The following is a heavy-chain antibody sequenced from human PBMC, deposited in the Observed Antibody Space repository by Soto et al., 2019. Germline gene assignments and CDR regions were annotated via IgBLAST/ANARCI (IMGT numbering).Heavy chain of an antibody. CDR2: IIPIFGTA. D-gene: IGHD2-2*01. J-gene: IGHJ6*02. Sequence: QVPLVQSGAEVKKPGSSVKVSCKASGGTFSSYAISWVRQAPGQGLEWMGGIIPIFGTANYAQKFQGRVTITADESTSTAYMELSRLRSEDTAVYYWARHVPAAGYYYGMDVWGQGTTVTVSS. CDR1: GGTFSSYA. V-gene: IGHV1-69*12. CDR3: ARHVPAAGYYYGMDV.